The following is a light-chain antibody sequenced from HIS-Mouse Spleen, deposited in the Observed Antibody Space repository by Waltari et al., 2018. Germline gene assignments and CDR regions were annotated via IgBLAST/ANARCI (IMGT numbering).Light chain of an antibody. V-gene: IGLV1-47*01. CDR3: AAWDDSLSGPV. CDR2: RNN. Sequence: QSVLTQPPSASGTPGQRVTISCSGRSSNIGSNYVYCYQQLPGPAPKLLIYRNNQRPSGVPDRFSGSKSGTSASLAISGLRSEDEADYYCAAWDDSLSGPVFGGGTKLTVL. CDR1: SSNIGSNY. J-gene: IGLJ3*02.